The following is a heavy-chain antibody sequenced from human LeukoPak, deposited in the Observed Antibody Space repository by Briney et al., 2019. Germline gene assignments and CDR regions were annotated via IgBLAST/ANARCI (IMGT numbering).Heavy chain of an antibody. CDR3: ASQNQKRGMDV. J-gene: IGHJ6*02. CDR1: GGSISSYY. CDR2: IYYSGST. V-gene: IGHV4-59*08. Sequence: SETLSLTCTVSGGSISSYYWSWIRQPPGKGLEWIGYIYYSGSTNYNPSLKSRVTISVDTSKNQFSLKLSSVTAADTAVYYCASQNQKRGMDVWGQGTTVTVSS. D-gene: IGHD1-14*01.